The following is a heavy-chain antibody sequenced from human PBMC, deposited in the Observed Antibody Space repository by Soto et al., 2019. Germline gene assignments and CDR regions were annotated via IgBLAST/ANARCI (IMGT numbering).Heavy chain of an antibody. Sequence: PGGALRLSCAASVFTFNSYALNWIRQAPGKGLAWVSAIGTDGNTYYANSVKGRFTISRDNSRTTLYLQMNSLRVEDTALYYCVRKYPGTRPFDYWGQGTLVTVSS. V-gene: IGHV3-23*01. J-gene: IGHJ4*01. D-gene: IGHD2-2*01. CDR3: VRKYPGTRPFDY. CDR2: IGTDGNT. CDR1: VFTFNSYA.